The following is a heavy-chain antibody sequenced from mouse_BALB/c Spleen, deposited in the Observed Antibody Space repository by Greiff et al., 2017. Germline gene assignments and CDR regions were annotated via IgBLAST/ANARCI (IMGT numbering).Heavy chain of an antibody. Sequence: EVQLQQSGPELVKPGASVKMSCKASGYTFTSYVMHWVKQKPGQGLEWIGYINPYNDGTKYNEKFNGKATLTSDKSSSTAYMELSSLTSEDSAVYYCARHTTAGYFDVWGAGTTVTVSS. CDR2: INPYNDGT. J-gene: IGHJ1*01. CDR1: GYTFTSYV. D-gene: IGHD1-2*01. V-gene: IGHV1-14*01. CDR3: ARHTTAGYFDV.